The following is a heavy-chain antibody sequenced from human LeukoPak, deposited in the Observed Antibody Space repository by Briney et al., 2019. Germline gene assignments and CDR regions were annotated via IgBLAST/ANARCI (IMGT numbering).Heavy chain of an antibody. J-gene: IGHJ4*02. Sequence: ASVKVSCKASGGTFSSYAISWVRQAPGQGLEWMGGIIPIFGTANYAQKFQGRVTITADKSTSTAYMELSSLRSEDTAVYYCARGPYYYDSSGYKGFDYWGQGTLVTVSS. CDR2: IIPIFGTA. CDR3: ARGPYYYDSSGYKGFDY. D-gene: IGHD3-22*01. V-gene: IGHV1-69*06. CDR1: GGTFSSYA.